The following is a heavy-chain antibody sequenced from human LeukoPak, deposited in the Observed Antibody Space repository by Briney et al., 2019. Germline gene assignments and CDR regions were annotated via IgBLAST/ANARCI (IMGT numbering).Heavy chain of an antibody. J-gene: IGHJ4*02. D-gene: IGHD7-27*01. CDR3: AREVNWGSLSSLDY. CDR2: INHSGST. V-gene: IGHV4-34*01. CDR1: GGSFSGYY. Sequence: SETLSLTCAVSGGSFSGYYWSWIRQPPGKGLEWIGEINHSGSTNYNPSLKSRVTISVDTSKKQFSLKLSSVTAADTAVYYCAREVNWGSLSSLDYWGQGTLVTVSS.